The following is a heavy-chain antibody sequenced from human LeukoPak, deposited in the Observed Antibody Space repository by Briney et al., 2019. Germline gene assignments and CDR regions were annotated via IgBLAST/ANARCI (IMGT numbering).Heavy chain of an antibody. V-gene: IGHV3-11*04. Sequence: MSGGSLRLSCAASGFTFSDYYMSWIRQAPGKGLEWVSYISSSGSTIYYADSVKGRFTISRDNVKNSLYLQMNSLRAEDTAVYYCARDQYSGSQDYWGQGTLVTVSS. CDR3: ARDQYSGSQDY. CDR2: ISSSGSTI. J-gene: IGHJ4*02. CDR1: GFTFSDYY. D-gene: IGHD1-26*01.